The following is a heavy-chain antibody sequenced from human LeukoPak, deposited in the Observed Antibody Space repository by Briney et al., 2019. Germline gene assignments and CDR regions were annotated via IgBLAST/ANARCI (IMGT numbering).Heavy chain of an antibody. J-gene: IGHJ4*02. CDR1: GYTFTGYY. Sequence: ASVKVSCKASGYTFTGYYMHWVRQAPGQGLEWMGRINPNSGGTNYAQKFQGRVTMTRDTSISTAYMELSRLRSDDTAVYYCARLGYSGSYPPFDYWGQGTLVTVSS. CDR3: ARLGYSGSYPPFDY. D-gene: IGHD1-26*01. CDR2: INPNSGGT. V-gene: IGHV1-2*02.